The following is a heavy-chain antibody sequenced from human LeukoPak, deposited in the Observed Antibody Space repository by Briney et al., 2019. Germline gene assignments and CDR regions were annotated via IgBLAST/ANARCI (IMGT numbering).Heavy chain of an antibody. CDR2: IIPIVGMA. Sequence: GASVKVSCKASGDTFGSYAIHWVRQAPGQGLEWMGRIIPIVGMANYTQKFRGKVTITADISTSTTYMELSSLRSEDTGVYYCARPPERLCGGDCHAFDIWGQGTRVAVSS. CDR3: ARPPERLCGGDCHAFDI. V-gene: IGHV1-69*04. J-gene: IGHJ3*02. D-gene: IGHD2-21*02. CDR1: GDTFGSYA.